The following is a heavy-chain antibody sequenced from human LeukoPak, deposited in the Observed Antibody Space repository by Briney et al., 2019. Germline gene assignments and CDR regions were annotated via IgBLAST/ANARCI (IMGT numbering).Heavy chain of an antibody. CDR2: ICPESGGT. CDR1: GYSFTGYC. J-gene: IGHJ4*02. D-gene: IGHD6-13*01. Sequence: ASVKVSCKASGYSFTGYCVHWVRQAPGQGLEWMGRICPESGGTNYAQKFQGRVTMTTDTTVSTAYMELSGLKSDDTAVYYCASGLNSRSSSCWGQGTRVTVSS. CDR3: ASGLNSRSSSC. V-gene: IGHV1-2*02.